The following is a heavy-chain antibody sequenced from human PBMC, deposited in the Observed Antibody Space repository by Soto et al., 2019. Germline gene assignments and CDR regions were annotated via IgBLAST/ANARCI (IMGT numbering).Heavy chain of an antibody. Sequence: SETLSLTCTVSGGSISSSRYYWGWIRQPPGKGLEWIGSIYYSGSTYYNPSLKSRVTISVDTSKNQFSLKLSSVTAADTAVYYCARHQRYYYSMEVSGKGTTVTVSS. D-gene: IGHD3-10*01. J-gene: IGHJ6*03. CDR1: GGSISSSRYY. CDR3: ARHQRYYYSMEV. CDR2: IYYSGST. V-gene: IGHV4-39*01.